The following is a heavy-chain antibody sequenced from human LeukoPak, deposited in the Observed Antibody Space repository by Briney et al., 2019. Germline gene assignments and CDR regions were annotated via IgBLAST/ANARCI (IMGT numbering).Heavy chain of an antibody. CDR2: FDPEDGET. CDR1: GYTLTELS. V-gene: IGHV1-24*01. J-gene: IGHJ4*02. D-gene: IGHD6-19*01. CDR3: ARDLRRSSGWPREGFDY. Sequence: GASVKVSCKVSGYTLTELSMHWVRQAPGKGLEWMGGFDPEDGETIYAQKFQGRVTMTEDTSTDTAYMELSSLRSEDTAVYYCARDLRRSSGWPREGFDYWGQGTLVTVSS.